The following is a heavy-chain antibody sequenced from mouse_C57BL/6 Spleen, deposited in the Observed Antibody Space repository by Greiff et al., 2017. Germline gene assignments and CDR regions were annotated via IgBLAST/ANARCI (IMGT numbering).Heavy chain of an antibody. CDR3: TRAYYSKAPFDY. V-gene: IGHV6-3*01. CDR2: IRLKSDNYAT. D-gene: IGHD2-5*01. Sequence: VKVEESGGGLVQPGGSMKLSCVASGFTFSNYWMNWVRQSPEKGLEWVAQIRLKSDNYATHYAESVKGRFTISRDDSKSSVYLQMNNLRAEDTGIYYCTRAYYSKAPFDYWGQGTTLTVSS. J-gene: IGHJ2*01. CDR1: GFTFSNYW.